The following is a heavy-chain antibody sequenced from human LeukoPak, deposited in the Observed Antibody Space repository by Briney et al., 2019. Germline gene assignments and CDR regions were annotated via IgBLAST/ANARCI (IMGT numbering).Heavy chain of an antibody. D-gene: IGHD1-1*01. CDR3: ARDSRNDYYYGMDV. V-gene: IGHV4-31*03. CDR1: GGSISSGGYY. Sequence: PSETLSLTCTVSGGSISSGGYYWSWIRQHPGKGLEWIGYIYYSGSTYYNPSLKSRVTISVDTSKNQFSLKLSSVTAADTAVYYCARDSRNDYYYGMDVWGQGTTVTVSS. J-gene: IGHJ6*02. CDR2: IYYSGST.